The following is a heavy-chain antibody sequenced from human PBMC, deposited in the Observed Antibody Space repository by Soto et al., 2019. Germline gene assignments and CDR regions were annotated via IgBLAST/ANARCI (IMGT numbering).Heavy chain of an antibody. CDR1: GFTFSAYS. CDR3: SRDLLEGYGHARQPDY. J-gene: IGHJ4*02. V-gene: IGHV3-21*06. CDR2: ITSSSTYI. D-gene: IGHD5-18*01. Sequence: GGSLRLSCVASGFTFSAYSMSWVRQAPGQGLEWVSSITSSSTYIYYTRSVEGRFTISRDDAKNSLHLQIDSLRAEDTAVHYCSRDLLEGYGHARQPDYLGQGTLVTVSS.